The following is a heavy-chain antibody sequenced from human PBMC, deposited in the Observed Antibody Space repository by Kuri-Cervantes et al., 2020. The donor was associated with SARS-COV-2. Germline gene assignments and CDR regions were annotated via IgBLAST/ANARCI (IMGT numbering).Heavy chain of an antibody. CDR3: ATLTYGINLEDY. V-gene: IGHV4-59*01. D-gene: IGHD3-3*01. Sequence: CPVSGASINRYYWSWIRQLPGKGLEWVGYIYSNGSTNYNPSLKSRVTISLDMSLNQFSLKMNSVTTADTAMYYCATLTYGINLEDYWGQGTLVTVSS. CDR1: GASINRYY. J-gene: IGHJ4*02. CDR2: IYSNGST.